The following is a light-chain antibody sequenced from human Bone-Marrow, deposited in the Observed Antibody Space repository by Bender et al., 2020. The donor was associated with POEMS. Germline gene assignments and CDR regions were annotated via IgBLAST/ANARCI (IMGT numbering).Light chain of an antibody. J-gene: IGLJ2*01. CDR1: TSDVGSSKY. V-gene: IGLV2-14*02. Sequence: QSALTQPASVSGSPGQSITISCTGTTSDVGSSKYVFWYQQYPGKAPRLMIYEGTERPSGVSSRFSASKSDNTASLTISGLQAEDEADYYCSSYTSNSFLFGGGTKVTVL. CDR2: EGT. CDR3: SSYTSNSFL.